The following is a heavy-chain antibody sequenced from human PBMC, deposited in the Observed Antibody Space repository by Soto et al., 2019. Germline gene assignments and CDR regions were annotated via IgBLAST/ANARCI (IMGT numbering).Heavy chain of an antibody. CDR2: IKGKTDGGTT. V-gene: IGHV3-15*07. CDR1: GFTFSNAW. Sequence: GGSLRLSCAASGFTFSNAWMNWVRQAPGKGLEWVGRIKGKTDGGTTDYAAPVKGRFTISRDDSKNTLHLQMNSLKTEDTAMYYCTTASPKPVTNYYGMDVWGQGTTVTVSS. CDR3: TTASPKPVTNYYGMDV. J-gene: IGHJ6*02.